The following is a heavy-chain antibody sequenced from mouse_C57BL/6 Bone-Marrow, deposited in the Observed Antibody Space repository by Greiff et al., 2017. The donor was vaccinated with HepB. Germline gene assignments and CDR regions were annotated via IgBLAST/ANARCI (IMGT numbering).Heavy chain of an antibody. CDR2: IDPENGDT. CDR1: GFNIKDDY. V-gene: IGHV14-4*01. Sequence: QLQESGAELVRPGASVKLSCTASGFNIKDDYMHWVKQRPEQGLEWIGWIDPENGDTEYASKFQGKATITADTSSNTAYLQLSSLTSEDTAVYYCTTDHSFAYWGQGTLVTVSA. CDR3: TTDHSFAY. J-gene: IGHJ3*01.